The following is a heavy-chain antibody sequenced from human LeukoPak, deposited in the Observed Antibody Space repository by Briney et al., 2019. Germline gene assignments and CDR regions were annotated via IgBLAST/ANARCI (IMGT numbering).Heavy chain of an antibody. D-gene: IGHD1-7*01. CDR2: ISSSSSYI. CDR3: ARDLTGTNY. CDR1: GFTFSNAW. V-gene: IGHV3-21*01. J-gene: IGHJ4*02. Sequence: GGSLRLSWAASGFTFSNAWMNWVRQAPGKGLEWVSSISSSSSYIYYADSVKGRFTISRDNAKNSLYLQMNSLRAEDTAVYYCARDLTGTNYWGQGTLVTVSS.